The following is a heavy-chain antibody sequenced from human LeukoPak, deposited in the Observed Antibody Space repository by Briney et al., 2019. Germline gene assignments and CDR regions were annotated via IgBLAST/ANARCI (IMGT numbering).Heavy chain of an antibody. CDR3: AREVGSYNDY. D-gene: IGHD3-10*01. J-gene: IGHJ4*02. CDR2: IYYSGAT. Sequence: SETLSLTCSVSDGSISSYYWSWIRQPPGKGLEWIGYIYYSGATNYNPSLKSRLTISVDTSKNQFSLKLSSVTAADTAVYYCAREVGSYNDYWGQGTLVTVSS. CDR1: DGSISSYY. V-gene: IGHV4-59*01.